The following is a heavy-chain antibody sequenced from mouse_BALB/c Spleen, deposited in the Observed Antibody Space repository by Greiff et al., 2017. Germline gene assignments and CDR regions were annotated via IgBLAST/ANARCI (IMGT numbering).Heavy chain of an antibody. CDR3: ADGYYEAWFAD. D-gene: IGHD2-3*01. V-gene: IGHV14-3*02. CDR2: IDPANGNT. CDR1: GFNIKDTY. Sequence: VQLQQSGAELVKPGASVKLSCTASGFNIKDTYMHWVKQRPEQGLEWIGRIDPANGNTKYDPKFQGKATITADTSSNTAYLQLSSLTSEDTAVYYCADGYYEAWFADWGQGTLVTVSA. J-gene: IGHJ3*01.